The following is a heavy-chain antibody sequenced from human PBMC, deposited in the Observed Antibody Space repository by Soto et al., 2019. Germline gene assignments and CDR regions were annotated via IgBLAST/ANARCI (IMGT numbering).Heavy chain of an antibody. CDR2: ISAYNGNT. J-gene: IGHJ4*02. D-gene: IGHD6-13*01. V-gene: IGHV1-18*01. Sequence: GASVKVSCKASGYTFTSYGISWVRQAPGQGLEWMGWISAYNGNTNYAQKLQGRVTMTTDTSTSTAYMELRSLRSDDTAVYYCARDDRGSSWYVHPIDYWGQGTLVTVSS. CDR1: GYTFTSYG. CDR3: ARDDRGSSWYVHPIDY.